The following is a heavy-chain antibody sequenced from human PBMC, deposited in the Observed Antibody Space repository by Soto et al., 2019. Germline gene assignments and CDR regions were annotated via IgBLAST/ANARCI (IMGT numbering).Heavy chain of an antibody. CDR1: GFTFSSYG. Sequence: QVQLVESGGGVVQPGGSLRLSCAASGFTFSSYGMHWVRQAPGKGLEWVAVISYDGSNKYYADSVKGRFTISRDNSKNTLYRQMNSLRAEDTAVYYCASGSYFDYWGQGTLVTVSS. V-gene: IGHV3-30*03. CDR3: ASGSYFDY. J-gene: IGHJ4*02. D-gene: IGHD3-10*01. CDR2: ISYDGSNK.